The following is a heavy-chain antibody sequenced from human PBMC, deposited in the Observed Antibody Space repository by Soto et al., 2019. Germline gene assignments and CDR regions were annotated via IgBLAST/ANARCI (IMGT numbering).Heavy chain of an antibody. V-gene: IGHV5-51*01. Sequence: GESLKISCKTSGYTFTTFWIGWVRQRPGKGLEWMGIIYPDDSDKRYNPSFQGQVTMSVDQSITTAYLQWSYLKASDTAMYYCARKPHYYNVMDVWGQGTTVTVSS. CDR3: ARKPHYYNVMDV. CDR1: GYTFTTFW. J-gene: IGHJ6*02. CDR2: IYPDDSDK.